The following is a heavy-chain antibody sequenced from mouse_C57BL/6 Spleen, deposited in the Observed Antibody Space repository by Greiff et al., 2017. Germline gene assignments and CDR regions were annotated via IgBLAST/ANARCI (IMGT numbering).Heavy chain of an antibody. J-gene: IGHJ4*01. D-gene: IGHD1-1*01. Sequence: QVQLQQPGAELVRPGSSVKLSCKASGYTFTSYWMHWVKQRPIQGLEWIGNIDPSDSETHYNQKFKDKATLTVDKSSSTAYMQLSSLTSEDSAVYYCASGGSSYYAMDYWGQGTSVTVSS. CDR3: ASGGSSYYAMDY. CDR2: IDPSDSET. V-gene: IGHV1-52*01. CDR1: GYTFTSYW.